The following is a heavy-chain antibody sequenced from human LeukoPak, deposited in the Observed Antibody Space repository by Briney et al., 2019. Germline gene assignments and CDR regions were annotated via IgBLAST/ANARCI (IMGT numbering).Heavy chain of an antibody. J-gene: IGHJ6*02. Sequence: GGSLRLSCAASGFSFSSYSMNWVRQAPGKGLEWVSYISHTGSTMSYADSVRGRFTISRDNARNSLYLQMNSLRAEDTVVYYCAIPPLSGTGSSRPLAGMDVWGQGITVTVSS. D-gene: IGHD3-10*01. CDR1: GFSFSSYS. CDR3: AIPPLSGTGSSRPLAGMDV. CDR2: ISHTGSTM. V-gene: IGHV3-48*04.